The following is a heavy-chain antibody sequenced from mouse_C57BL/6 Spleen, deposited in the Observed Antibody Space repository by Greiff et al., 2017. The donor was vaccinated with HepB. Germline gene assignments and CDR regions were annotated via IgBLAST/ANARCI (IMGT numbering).Heavy chain of an antibody. D-gene: IGHD6-1*01. CDR1: GYAFSSSW. Sequence: QVQLQQSGPELVKPGASVKISCKASGYAFSSSWMNWVKQRPGKGLEWIGRIYPGDGDTNYNGKFKGKATLTADTSSSTAYMQLSSLPSEDSAVYFCARSGAALYFDYWGQGTTLTVSS. V-gene: IGHV1-82*01. J-gene: IGHJ2*01. CDR2: IYPGDGDT. CDR3: ARSGAALYFDY.